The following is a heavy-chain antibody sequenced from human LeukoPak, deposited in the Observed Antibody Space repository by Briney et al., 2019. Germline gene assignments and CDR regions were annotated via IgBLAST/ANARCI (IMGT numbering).Heavy chain of an antibody. V-gene: IGHV4-38-2*01. Sequence: SETLSLTCAVSGYPISSGYYWGWIRQPPGKGLEWIGRIYHSGSTYYNPSLKSRVTISVDTSKNQFSLKLSSVTAADTAVYYCARRPIEMATPYWYFDLWGRGTLVTVSS. D-gene: IGHD5-24*01. J-gene: IGHJ2*01. CDR2: IYHSGST. CDR1: GYPISSGYY. CDR3: ARRPIEMATPYWYFDL.